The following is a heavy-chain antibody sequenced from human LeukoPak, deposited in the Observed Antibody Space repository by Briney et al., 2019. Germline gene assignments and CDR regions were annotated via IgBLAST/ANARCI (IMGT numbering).Heavy chain of an antibody. CDR2: INPNSGGT. D-gene: IGHD3-3*01. Sequence: GASVKGSCKASGYTFTGYYMHWVRQAPGQGLEWMGWINPNSGGTNYAQKFQGRVTMTRDTSISTAYMELSRLRSDDTAVYYCARDLTIFGVVTKSDYWGQGTLVTVSS. V-gene: IGHV1-2*02. CDR3: ARDLTIFGVVTKSDY. J-gene: IGHJ4*02. CDR1: GYTFTGYY.